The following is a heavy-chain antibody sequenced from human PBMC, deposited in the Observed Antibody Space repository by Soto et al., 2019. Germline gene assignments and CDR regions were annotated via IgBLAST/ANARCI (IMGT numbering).Heavy chain of an antibody. Sequence: SETLSLTCAVYGGSFRGYYCSWSRQPPGKGLEWIGEINHSGSTNYNPSLKSRVTISVDTSKNQFSLKLSSVTAADTAVYYCARAGAGITIFGVVLYNWFDPWGQGTLVTVSS. D-gene: IGHD3-3*01. CDR1: GGSFRGYY. V-gene: IGHV4-34*01. CDR2: INHSGST. CDR3: ARAGAGITIFGVVLYNWFDP. J-gene: IGHJ5*02.